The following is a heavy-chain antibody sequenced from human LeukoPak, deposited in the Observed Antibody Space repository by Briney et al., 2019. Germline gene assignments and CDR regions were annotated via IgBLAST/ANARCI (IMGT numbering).Heavy chain of an antibody. Sequence: ASVKVSCKVSGYTLTELSMHWVRQAPGQGLEWMGWINPNSGGTNYAQKFQGRVTMTRDTSISTAYMELSRLRSDDTAVYYCASGYCSSTSCPGGYYYYYMDVWGKGTTVTVSS. CDR1: GYTLTELS. CDR2: INPNSGGT. V-gene: IGHV1-2*02. J-gene: IGHJ6*03. CDR3: ASGYCSSTSCPGGYYYYYMDV. D-gene: IGHD2-2*03.